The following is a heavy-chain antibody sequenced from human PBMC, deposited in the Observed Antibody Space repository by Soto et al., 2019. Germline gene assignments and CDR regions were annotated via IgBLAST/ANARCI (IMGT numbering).Heavy chain of an antibody. CDR3: ASIPARCLCLFS. CDR1: GGSISSGDYY. CDR2: IYYSGST. D-gene: IGHD2-21*01. J-gene: IGHJ5*02. Sequence: SETLSLTCTVSGGSISSGDYYWSWIRQPPGKGLEWIGYIYYSGSTYYNPSLKSRVTISVDTSKNQFSLKLSSVTAADTAVYYCASIPARCLCLFSWGQRTLVTVSS. V-gene: IGHV4-30-4*01.